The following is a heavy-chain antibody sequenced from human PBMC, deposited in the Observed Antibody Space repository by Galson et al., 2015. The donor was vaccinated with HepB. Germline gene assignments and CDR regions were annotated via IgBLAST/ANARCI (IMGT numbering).Heavy chain of an antibody. J-gene: IGHJ5*02. D-gene: IGHD3-22*01. CDR3: ARIRVPYYYDSSGYQGANWFDP. CDR2: IDRDDDK. Sequence: PALVKPTPTLTLTCTFSGFSLSTSGMCVCWIRQPPGKALEWLARIDRDDDKYYSTSLKTRLTISKDTSKNQVVLTMTNMDPVDTATYYCARIRVPYYYDSSGYQGANWFDPWGQGTLVTVSS. V-gene: IGHV2-70*11. CDR1: GFSLSTSGMC.